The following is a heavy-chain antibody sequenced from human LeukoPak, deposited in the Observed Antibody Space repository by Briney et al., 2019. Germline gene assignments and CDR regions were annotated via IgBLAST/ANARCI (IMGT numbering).Heavy chain of an antibody. CDR1: GGSISSYY. D-gene: IGHD5-18*01. CDR3: ASYVDTAILDAFDI. CDR2: IYYSGST. Sequence: SETLSLTCTVSGGSISSYYWSWIRQPPGKGLEWIGYIYYSGSTNYNPSLKSRVTISVDTSKNQFSLKLSSVTAADTAVYYCASYVDTAILDAFDIWGQGTMVTVSS. J-gene: IGHJ3*02. V-gene: IGHV4-59*01.